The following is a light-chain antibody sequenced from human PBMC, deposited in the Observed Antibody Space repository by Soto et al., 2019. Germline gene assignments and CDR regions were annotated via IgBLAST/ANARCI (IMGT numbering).Light chain of an antibody. CDR1: QSASSSY. J-gene: IGKJ5*01. V-gene: IGKV3-20*01. CDR2: GAS. CDR3: QQYGSSPPIT. Sequence: EIGFNQSLGTLSLTPEERATLSCRASQSASSSYLAWYQQKPGQAPRLLIYGASSRATGIPDRFSGSGSGTDFTLTISRLEPEDFAVYYCQQYGSSPPITFGQGTLLEV.